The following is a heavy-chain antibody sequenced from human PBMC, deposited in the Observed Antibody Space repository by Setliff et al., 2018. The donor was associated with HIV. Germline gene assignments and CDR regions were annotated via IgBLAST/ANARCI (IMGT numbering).Heavy chain of an antibody. CDR2: ISSSGTNI. CDR3: AREILSSSAIDY. V-gene: IGHV3-11*04. D-gene: IGHD6-6*01. J-gene: IGHJ4*02. CDR1: GFTFSDYY. Sequence: LRLSCAASGFTFSDYYMSWIRQAPGKGLEWVSYISSSGTNIYYVDSVKGRFTISRDNAKDSLYLQMNSLRAEDTAVYYCAREILSSSAIDYWGQGTLVTVSS.